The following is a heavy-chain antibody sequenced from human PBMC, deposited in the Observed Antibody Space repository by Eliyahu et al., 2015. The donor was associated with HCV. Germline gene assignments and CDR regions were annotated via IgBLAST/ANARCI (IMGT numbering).Heavy chain of an antibody. CDR1: GFTFSSXW. D-gene: IGHD4-17*01. CDR3: ARDGDGDYFSWGRDAA. CDR2: IKQDGSEK. V-gene: IGHV3-7*01. Sequence: EVQLVESGGGLVQPGGSLRLSCAAXGFTFSSXWMSWVRQAPGKGLEWVANIKQDGSEKYYVDSVKGRFTISRDNAKNSLYLQMNSLRAEDTAVYYCARDGDGDYFSWGRDAAWGQGTLVTVSS. J-gene: IGHJ4*02.